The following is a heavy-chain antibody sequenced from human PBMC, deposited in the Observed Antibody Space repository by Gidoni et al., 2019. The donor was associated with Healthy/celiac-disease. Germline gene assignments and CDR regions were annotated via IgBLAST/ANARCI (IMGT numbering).Heavy chain of an antibody. CDR2: ISWNSGSI. CDR3: AKDMVWSGSLHYGMNV. D-gene: IGHD3-3*01. Sequence: EVQLVESGGGLVQPGRSLRLSCAASGFTFDDYAMHWVRQAPGKGLEGVSGISWNSGSIGYADSVKGRFTISRDNAKNSLYLQMNSLRAEDTALYYCAKDMVWSGSLHYGMNVWGQGTTVTVSS. V-gene: IGHV3-9*01. J-gene: IGHJ6*02. CDR1: GFTFDDYA.